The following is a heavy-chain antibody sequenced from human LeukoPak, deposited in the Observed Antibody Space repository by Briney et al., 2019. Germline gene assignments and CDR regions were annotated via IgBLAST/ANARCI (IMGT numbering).Heavy chain of an antibody. V-gene: IGHV3-23*01. J-gene: IGHJ5*02. Sequence: GGSLRLSCAASGFTFSNYAMSWVRQAPGKGLEWVSTISGSGKNTYYADSVKGRFTISRDNAKNSLYLQMNSLRAEDTAVYYCAKDYPEGVRGAGGWFDPWGQGTLVTVSS. CDR1: GFTFSNYA. CDR2: ISGSGKNT. D-gene: IGHD3-10*01. CDR3: AKDYPEGVRGAGGWFDP.